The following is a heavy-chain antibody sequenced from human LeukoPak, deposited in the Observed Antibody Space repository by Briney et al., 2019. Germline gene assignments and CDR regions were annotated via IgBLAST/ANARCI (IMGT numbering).Heavy chain of an antibody. Sequence: GGSLRLSCAASGFTFSTHAMHWLRQAPGKGLEWVAFMSYDGSDKYYADSVKGRFTIPRDSSQNRMYLQMNSLRVDDTAVYYCAQGSGTFWDLHHWGQGTLVTVSS. D-gene: IGHD1-26*01. CDR1: GFTFSTHA. CDR2: MSYDGSDK. V-gene: IGHV3-30-3*01. J-gene: IGHJ1*01. CDR3: AQGSGTFWDLHH.